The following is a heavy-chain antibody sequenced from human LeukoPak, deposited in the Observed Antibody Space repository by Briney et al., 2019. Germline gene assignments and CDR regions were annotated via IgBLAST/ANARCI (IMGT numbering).Heavy chain of an antibody. CDR3: ARETSVGTRGGLWGSYRLKWFDP. CDR1: GFNVNDYY. J-gene: IGHJ5*02. CDR2: IGSSDSII. V-gene: IGHV3-11*04. D-gene: IGHD3-16*02. Sequence: PGGSLRLSCAVSGFNVNDYYISWIRQAPGKGLEWVSDIGSSDSIIAYGDSVKGRFTISRDNAKNSLYLQMNSLRAEDTAVYYCARETSVGTRGGLWGSYRLKWFDPWGQGTPVTVSS.